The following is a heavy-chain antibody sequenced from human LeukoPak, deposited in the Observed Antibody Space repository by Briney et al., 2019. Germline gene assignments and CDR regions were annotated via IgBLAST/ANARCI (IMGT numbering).Heavy chain of an antibody. Sequence: GGSLRLSCAASGFTFSSYSMNWVRQAPGKGLEWVSSISSSSSYIYYADSVEGRFTISRDNAKNSLYLQMNSLRAEDTAVYYCARDRSYDSGGYLTGWGQGTLVTVSS. D-gene: IGHD3-22*01. J-gene: IGHJ4*02. CDR2: ISSSSSYI. CDR3: ARDRSYDSGGYLTG. V-gene: IGHV3-21*01. CDR1: GFTFSSYS.